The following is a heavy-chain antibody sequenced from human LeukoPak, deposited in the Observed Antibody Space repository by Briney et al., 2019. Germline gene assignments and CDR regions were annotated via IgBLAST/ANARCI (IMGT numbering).Heavy chain of an antibody. CDR3: ARVREQLLPLGWYFDL. D-gene: IGHD2-15*01. CDR2: IYYSGST. Sequence: SETLSLTCTVSGGSISSYYWSWIRQPPAKGLAWIGYIYYSGSTNYNPSLKSRVTISVDPAKNPFLLKLSSVTAPDPAVYYCARVREQLLPLGWYFDLWGRGTLVTVPS. V-gene: IGHV4-59*01. J-gene: IGHJ2*01. CDR1: GGSISSYY.